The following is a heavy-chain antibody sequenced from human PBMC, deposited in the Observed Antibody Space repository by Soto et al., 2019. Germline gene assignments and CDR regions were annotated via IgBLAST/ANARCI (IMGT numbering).Heavy chain of an antibody. Sequence: SHTLSLTCAISGYSVSSNSAALNWIRQSPSRGLEWLGRTYYKSKWNNDYALSVKSRITINPDTSKNQFSLHLYSVTPEDTAVSYCTGITWFRGMDVWGQGTPVTV. CDR3: TGITWFRGMDV. J-gene: IGHJ6*02. CDR1: GYSVSSNSAA. D-gene: IGHD3-10*01. CDR2: TYYKSKWNN. V-gene: IGHV6-1*01.